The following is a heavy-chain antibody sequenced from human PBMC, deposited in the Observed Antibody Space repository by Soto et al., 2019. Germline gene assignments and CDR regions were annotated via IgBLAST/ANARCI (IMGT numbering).Heavy chain of an antibody. J-gene: IGHJ4*02. CDR3: ASSTYDSSRGYFDY. Sequence: QLQLQESGPGLVKPSETLSLTCTVSGGSISSSSYYWGWIRQPPGKGLEWIGSIYYSGSTYYNPSLKSRLTISVDTSKNQFSLKLSSVTAADTAVYYCASSTYDSSRGYFDYWGQGTLVTVSS. D-gene: IGHD3-22*01. CDR2: IYYSGST. CDR1: GGSISSSSYY. V-gene: IGHV4-39*01.